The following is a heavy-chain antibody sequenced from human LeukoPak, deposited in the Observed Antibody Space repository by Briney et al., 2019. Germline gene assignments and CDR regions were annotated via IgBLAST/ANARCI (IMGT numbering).Heavy chain of an antibody. CDR3: ATTSVRDGFNYFAY. D-gene: IGHD5-24*01. V-gene: IGHV1-69*05. CDR1: GGTFITYG. CDR2: IVPMYGIA. Sequence: SVTVSFKASGGTFITYGINWVRQAPGQGLEWMGGIVPMYGIANYAQKFEGRVLITTDESSTTAYMELSSLRYEDTAFYYCATTSVRDGFNYFAYWGQGTLVPVSS. J-gene: IGHJ4*02.